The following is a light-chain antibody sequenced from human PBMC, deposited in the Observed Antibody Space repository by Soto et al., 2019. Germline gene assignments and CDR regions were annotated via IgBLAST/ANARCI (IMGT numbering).Light chain of an antibody. CDR3: QQYGNPPWT. CDR2: DTS. CDR1: QSVGSSY. J-gene: IGKJ2*01. Sequence: ETVLTQSPGTLSLSPGERATLSCRASQSVGSSYLAWYQQKPGQAPRLLIYDTSSRATGIPNRFSGSGSGTDFTLTISRLETEGFAVYHCQQYGNPPWTFGQGTKLEIK. V-gene: IGKV3-20*01.